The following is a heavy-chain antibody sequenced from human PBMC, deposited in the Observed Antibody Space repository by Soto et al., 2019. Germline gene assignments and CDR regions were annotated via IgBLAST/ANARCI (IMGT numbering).Heavy chain of an antibody. V-gene: IGHV1-69*13. D-gene: IGHD1-26*01. CDR2: IIPIFGTA. CDR1: GGTFSSYA. J-gene: IGHJ6*02. CDR3: ASIVGATRHYYYYGMDV. Sequence: SVKVSCKASGGTFSSYAISWVRQAPGQGLEWMGGIIPIFGTANYAQKFQGRVTITADESTSTAYMELSSLRSEDTAVYYCASIVGATRHYYYYGMDVWGQGTTVTVSS.